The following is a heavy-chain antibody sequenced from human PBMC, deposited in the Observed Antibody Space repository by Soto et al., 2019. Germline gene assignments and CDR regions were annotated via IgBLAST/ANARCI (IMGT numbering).Heavy chain of an antibody. V-gene: IGHV3-23*01. D-gene: IGHD3-10*02. CDR1: GFTFSSYA. Sequence: EVQLLESGGGLVQPGGSLRLSCAASGFTFSSYAMSWVRQAPGKGLEWVSAISGSGGSTYYADSVKGRFTISSDNSKNTLYLQMNSMRAEDTAVYYCAKASGLFGEFDYWGQGTLVTVSS. CDR3: AKASGLFGEFDY. CDR2: ISGSGGST. J-gene: IGHJ4*02.